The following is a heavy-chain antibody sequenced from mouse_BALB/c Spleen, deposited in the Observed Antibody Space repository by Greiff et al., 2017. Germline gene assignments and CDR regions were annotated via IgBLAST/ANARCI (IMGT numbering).Heavy chain of an antibody. CDR2: INSNGGST. V-gene: IGHV5-6-2*01. CDR1: GFTFSSYY. CDR3: ARHEGLYAMDY. J-gene: IGHJ4*01. Sequence: DVQLVESGGGLVKLGGSLKLSCAASGFTFSSYYMSWVRQTPEKRLELVAAINSNGGSTYYPDTVKGRFTISRDNAKNTLYLQMSSLKSEDTALYYCARHEGLYAMDYWGQGTSVTVSS.